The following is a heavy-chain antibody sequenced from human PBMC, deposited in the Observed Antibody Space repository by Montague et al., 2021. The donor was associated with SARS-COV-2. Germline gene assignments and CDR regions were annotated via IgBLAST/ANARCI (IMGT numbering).Heavy chain of an antibody. CDR1: GFTFTSYW. D-gene: IGHD6-13*01. V-gene: IGHV3-7*01. Sequence: SLRLSCAASGFTFTSYWMSWVRQAPGKGLEWVANIKQDGSEKYYVDSVKGRFTIARDNAKNSLYLQMNSLRAEDTAVYYCARAPSSSWYFDSWGQGTLVTVSS. J-gene: IGHJ4*02. CDR2: IKQDGSEK. CDR3: ARAPSSSWYFDS.